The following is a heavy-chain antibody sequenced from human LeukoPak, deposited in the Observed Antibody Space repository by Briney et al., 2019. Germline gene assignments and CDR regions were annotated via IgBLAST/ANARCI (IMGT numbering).Heavy chain of an antibody. CDR2: IKQDGGER. V-gene: IGHV3-7*01. CDR1: GFTFSTYW. J-gene: IGHJ4*02. D-gene: IGHD2-15*01. CDR3: AGPYGVANY. Sequence: GGSLRLSCAASGFTFSTYWMTWVRQAPGKGLEWVANIKQDGGERHYVDSVKGRFTISRDNAKNSLYLQMNSLRAEDTAVYYCAGPYGVANYWGQGTLVTVSS.